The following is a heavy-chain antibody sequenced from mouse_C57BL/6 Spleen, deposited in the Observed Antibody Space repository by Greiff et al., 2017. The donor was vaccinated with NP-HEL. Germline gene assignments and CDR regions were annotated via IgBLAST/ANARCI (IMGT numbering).Heavy chain of an antibody. J-gene: IGHJ3*01. CDR2: ISDGGSYT. Sequence: EVQLVESGGGLVKPGGSLKLSCAASGFTFSSYAMSWVRQTPEKRLEWVATISDGGSYTYYPDNVKGRFTISRDNAKNNLYLQMSHLKSEDTAMYYCAREGYYGSSYVAYWGQGTLVTVSA. CDR3: AREGYYGSSYVAY. D-gene: IGHD1-1*01. V-gene: IGHV5-4*01. CDR1: GFTFSSYA.